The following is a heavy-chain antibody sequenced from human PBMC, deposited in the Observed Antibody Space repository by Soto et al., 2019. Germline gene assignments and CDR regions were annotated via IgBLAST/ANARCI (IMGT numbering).Heavy chain of an antibody. V-gene: IGHV4-31*03. Sequence: SETLSLTCTVSGGSISSGGYYWSWIRQHPGKGLEWIGYIYYSGSTYYNPSLKSRVTISVDTPKNQFSLKLSSVTAADTAVYYCARSLFTIFGVVIPYYYYGMDVWGQRTTVTVSS. CDR1: GGSISSGGYY. CDR2: IYYSGST. CDR3: ARSLFTIFGVVIPYYYYGMDV. D-gene: IGHD3-3*01. J-gene: IGHJ6*02.